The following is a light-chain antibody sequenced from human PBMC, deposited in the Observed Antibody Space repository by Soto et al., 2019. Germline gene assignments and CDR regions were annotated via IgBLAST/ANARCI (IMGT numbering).Light chain of an antibody. Sequence: DIQMTQSPSSLSASVGDRVTITCRASQSINNCLNWYQQKPGKAPKLLIYAASSLQSGVPSRFSCSGSGTHFTLTISSLQPEDFATYYCQQGFNTPNTFGPGTKVDIK. V-gene: IGKV1-39*01. CDR1: QSINNC. CDR3: QQGFNTPNT. J-gene: IGKJ3*01. CDR2: AAS.